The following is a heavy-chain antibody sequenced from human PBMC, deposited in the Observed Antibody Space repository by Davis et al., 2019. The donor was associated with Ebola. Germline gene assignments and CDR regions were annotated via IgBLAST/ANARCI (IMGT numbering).Heavy chain of an antibody. CDR3: ARGAYDSSGYLFDY. J-gene: IGHJ4*02. V-gene: IGHV4-31*03. D-gene: IGHD3-22*01. Sequence: MPSETLSLTCTVSGGSISSGGYYWSWIRQHPGKGLEWIGYIYYSGSTYYNPSLKSRVTISVDTSKNQFSLKLSSVTAADTAVYYCARGAYDSSGYLFDYWGQGTLVTVSS. CDR2: IYYSGST. CDR1: GGSISSGGYY.